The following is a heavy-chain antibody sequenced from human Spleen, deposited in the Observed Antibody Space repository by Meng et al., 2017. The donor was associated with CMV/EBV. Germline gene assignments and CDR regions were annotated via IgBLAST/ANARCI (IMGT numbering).Heavy chain of an antibody. V-gene: IGHV3-7*01. CDR2: IKQDGSEK. Sequence: GESLKISCAASGFTFSNYWMSWVRQAPGKGLEWVANIKQDGSEKYYVDSVKGRFTISRDNAKNSLYLQMNSLRAEDTAVYYCARETDFWAGHAMLGWAYWGQGTQVTVSS. J-gene: IGHJ4*02. D-gene: IGHD3/OR15-3a*01. CDR1: GFTFSNYW. CDR3: ARETDFWAGHAMLGWAY.